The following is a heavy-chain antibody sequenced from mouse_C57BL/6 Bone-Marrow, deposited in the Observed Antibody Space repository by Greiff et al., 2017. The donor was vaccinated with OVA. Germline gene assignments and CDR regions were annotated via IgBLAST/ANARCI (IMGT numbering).Heavy chain of an antibody. Sequence: EVKLVESGGDLVKPGGSLKLSCAASGFTFSSSGMSWVRQTPDKRLEWVATINSGGSYTYYPDKFKGRFTLSRANANNTLYLQLSSLKSEDTAMYYCASNSITHGGSYAMDYWGQGTSVTVSS. D-gene: IGHD1-1*02. V-gene: IGHV5-6*02. J-gene: IGHJ4*01. CDR1: GFTFSSSG. CDR3: ASNSITHGGSYAMDY. CDR2: INSGGSYT.